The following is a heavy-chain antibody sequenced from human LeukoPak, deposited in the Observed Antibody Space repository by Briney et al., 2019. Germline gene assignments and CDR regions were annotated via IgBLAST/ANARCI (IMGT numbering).Heavy chain of an antibody. V-gene: IGHV1-46*01. CDR1: GYTFTSYY. CDR3: ARAMGEDYYHSH. Sequence: RASVKVSCKASGYTFTSYYMHWVRQAPGQGLEWMGIINPSGGSTSYAQKFQGRVTLTTDTSTTTAYMELRSLRSDDTAVYYCARAMGEDYYHSHWGQGTLVAVSS. J-gene: IGHJ1*01. D-gene: IGHD3-22*01. CDR2: INPSGGST.